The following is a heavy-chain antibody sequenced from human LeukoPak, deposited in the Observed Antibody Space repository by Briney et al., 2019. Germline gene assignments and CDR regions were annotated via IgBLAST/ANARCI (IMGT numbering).Heavy chain of an antibody. J-gene: IGHJ3*02. D-gene: IGHD3-22*01. V-gene: IGHV3-53*01. CDR2: IYSGGST. CDR1: GFTFSSYG. CDR3: AREYYDNSGGEDAFDI. Sequence: GGSLRLSCAASGFTFSSYGMHWVRQAPGKGLEWVSVIYSGGSTFYADSVEGRFTISRDNSNNTLYLQMNSLRAEDTAMYYCAREYYDNSGGEDAFDIWGSGTMVTVSS.